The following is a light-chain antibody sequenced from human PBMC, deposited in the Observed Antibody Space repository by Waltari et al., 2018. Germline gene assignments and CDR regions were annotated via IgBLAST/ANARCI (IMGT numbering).Light chain of an antibody. J-gene: IGLJ2*01. CDR1: RSDFGSYHL. Sequence: QSALTQPASVSGSPGQSITIPCTGTRSDFGSYHLVHCYQQHPGKAPKLVIYEVNKRPSGVSNRFSGYKSGNTASLTISGLQAEDEADYHCSSFTSSSTYVLFGGGTRLTVL. CDR2: EVN. CDR3: SSFTSSSTYVL. V-gene: IGLV2-14*02.